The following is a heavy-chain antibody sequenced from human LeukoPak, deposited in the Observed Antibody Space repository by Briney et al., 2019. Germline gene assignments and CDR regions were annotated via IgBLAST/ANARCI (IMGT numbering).Heavy chain of an antibody. Sequence: ETLSLTCTVSGGSISSYYWSWVRQAPGKGLEWVANIKQDGSERYYVDSVKGRFTIFKDNAKNSLYLQMNSLRAEDTAVYYCASPAYGDYALFDYWGQGTLVTVSS. CDR2: IKQDGSER. V-gene: IGHV3-7*01. CDR1: GGSISSYY. D-gene: IGHD4-17*01. J-gene: IGHJ4*02. CDR3: ASPAYGDYALFDY.